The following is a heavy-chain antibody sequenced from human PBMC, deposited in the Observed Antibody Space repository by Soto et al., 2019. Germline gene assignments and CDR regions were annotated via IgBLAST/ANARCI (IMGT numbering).Heavy chain of an antibody. CDR3: AKTPRIQKRAAFDI. CDR2: MNPNSGNT. CDR1: GYTFTSYD. D-gene: IGHD6-25*01. V-gene: IGHV1-8*01. J-gene: IGHJ3*02. Sequence: ASVKVSCKASGYTFTSYDINWVRQATGQGLEWMGWMNPNSGNTGYAQKFQGKVTMTRNTSISTAYMELTSLRSEDTTVYYCAKTPRIQKRAAFDIWGQRKMVTVSS.